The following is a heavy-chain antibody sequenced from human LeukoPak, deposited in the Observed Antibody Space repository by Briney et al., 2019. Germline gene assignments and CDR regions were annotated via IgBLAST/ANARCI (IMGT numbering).Heavy chain of an antibody. CDR1: GYTFTGYY. CDR2: INPNSGGT. D-gene: IGHD2/OR15-2a*01. Sequence: ASVKVSCKASGYTFTGYYMHWVRQAPGQGLEWMGWINPNSGGTNHAQKFQGRVTMTRDTSISTAYMELSRLRSDDTAVYYCAREDLNTILGAFDIWGQGTMVTVSS. CDR3: AREDLNTILGAFDI. J-gene: IGHJ3*02. V-gene: IGHV1-2*02.